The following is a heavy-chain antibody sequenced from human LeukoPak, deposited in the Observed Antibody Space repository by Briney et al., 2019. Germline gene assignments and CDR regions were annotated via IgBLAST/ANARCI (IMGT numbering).Heavy chain of an antibody. CDR2: IYYSGST. CDR3: ARSFLNIVVVPAAINTTYYYYYYMDV. Sequence: SETLSLTCTVSGGSISSYYWSWIRQPPGKGLEWIGYIYYSGSTNYNPSLKSRVTISADTSKHQFSLKLSSVTAADTAVYYCARSFLNIVVVPAAINTTYYYYYYMDVWGKGTTVTVSS. V-gene: IGHV4-59*08. J-gene: IGHJ6*03. CDR1: GGSISSYY. D-gene: IGHD2-2*01.